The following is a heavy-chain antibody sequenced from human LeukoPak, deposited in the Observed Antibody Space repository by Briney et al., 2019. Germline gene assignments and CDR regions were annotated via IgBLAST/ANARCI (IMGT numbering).Heavy chain of an antibody. CDR2: IYYSGST. Sequence: PSETLSLTCTVSGGSISSYYWSWIRQPPGKGLEWIEYIYYSGSTKYNPSLKSRATISVDTSKNQFSLKLSSVTAADTAVYYCARHVGYCSGRSCYGVAFDIWGQGTMVTVSS. J-gene: IGHJ3*02. CDR1: GGSISSYY. D-gene: IGHD2-15*01. CDR3: ARHVGYCSGRSCYGVAFDI. V-gene: IGHV4-59*08.